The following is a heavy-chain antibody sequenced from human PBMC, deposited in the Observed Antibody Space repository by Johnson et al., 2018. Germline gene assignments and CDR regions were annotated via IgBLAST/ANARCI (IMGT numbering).Heavy chain of an antibody. J-gene: IGHJ3*02. Sequence: EVQLVESGGGLVQPGGSLRLSCAASGFSISNYWMSWVRQAPGQGLEWVSAISGSGGSTYYADSVKGRFTISRDTAQNSLNLQMNSLRAEDTAVYYCARAQLTSEETNYYDSSGYYYFDAFDIWGQGTMVTVSS. CDR3: ARAQLTSEETNYYDSSGYYYFDAFDI. D-gene: IGHD3-22*01. CDR1: GFSISNYW. V-gene: IGHV3-21*01. CDR2: ISGSGGST.